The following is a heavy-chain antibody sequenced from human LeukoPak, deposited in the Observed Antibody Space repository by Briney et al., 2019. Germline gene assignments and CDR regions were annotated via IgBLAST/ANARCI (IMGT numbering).Heavy chain of an antibody. Sequence: ASVKVSCKASGYTFTGYYMHWVRQAPGQGLEWMGWINPNSGGTNYAQKFQGRVTMTRDTSISTAYMELSGLRSDDTAVYYCARDFRAHTIFGVVTQFDYWGQGTLVTVSS. CDR2: INPNSGGT. D-gene: IGHD3-3*01. CDR1: GYTFTGYY. V-gene: IGHV1-2*02. CDR3: ARDFRAHTIFGVVTQFDY. J-gene: IGHJ4*02.